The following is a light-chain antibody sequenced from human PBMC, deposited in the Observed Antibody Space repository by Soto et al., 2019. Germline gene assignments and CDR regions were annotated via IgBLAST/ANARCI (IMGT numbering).Light chain of an antibody. Sequence: DIQMTQSASSLSASVGDRVTITCRASQSISSNLNWHQQKPGKAPKVLSYAVSSLQSGVPSRFSGSGSATDFTLTISSLQPEDFATYYCPQSYSIPYTFGQGTKLEIK. V-gene: IGKV1-39*01. CDR2: AVS. CDR3: PQSYSIPYT. CDR1: QSISSN. J-gene: IGKJ2*01.